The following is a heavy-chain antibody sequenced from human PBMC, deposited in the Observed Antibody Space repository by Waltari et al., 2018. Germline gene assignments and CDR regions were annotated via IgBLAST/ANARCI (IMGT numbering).Heavy chain of an antibody. J-gene: IGHJ4*02. D-gene: IGHD2-15*01. CDR2: ILFDGSKG. Sequence: QDQLVESGGGVVQPGRSLRLSCVPSGFTFSNYGMHWVRQARGKGLEWVALILFDGSKGLYPDTVTGRFTISRGNSKKILYMQMHSLGADDTDMYYGVGWQMWDFWGQGTLVTVSS. CDR3: VGWQMWDF. CDR1: GFTFSNYG. V-gene: IGHV3-33*03.